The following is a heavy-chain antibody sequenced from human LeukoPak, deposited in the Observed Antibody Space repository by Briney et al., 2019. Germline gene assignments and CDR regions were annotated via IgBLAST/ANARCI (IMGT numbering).Heavy chain of an antibody. Sequence: GGSLRLSCTVSGFNFNAAWMSWVRQAPGKGLVWVSRIRTDGTITTYADSVKGRFSISRDNAKNTLYLQVNSLRVEDTAVYYCAREGTGSYMDVWGKGTTVTVSS. J-gene: IGHJ6*03. CDR2: IRTDGTIT. D-gene: IGHD1/OR15-1a*01. CDR1: GFNFNAAW. CDR3: AREGTGSYMDV. V-gene: IGHV3-74*01.